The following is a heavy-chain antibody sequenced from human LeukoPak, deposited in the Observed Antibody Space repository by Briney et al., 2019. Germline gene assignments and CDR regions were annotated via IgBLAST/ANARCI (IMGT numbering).Heavy chain of an antibody. D-gene: IGHD2-2*01. CDR1: GFTFSSYS. V-gene: IGHV3-21*01. CDR3: ARDGVGYCSSTTCQIDY. Sequence: GGSLRLSCAASGFTFSSYSMNWVRQAPGKGLEWVSSISSSSTYIYYADSVKGRFTISRDNAKNSLYLQMNSLRAEDTAVYYYARDGVGYCSSTTCQIDYWGQGTLVTFSS. CDR2: ISSSSTYI. J-gene: IGHJ4*02.